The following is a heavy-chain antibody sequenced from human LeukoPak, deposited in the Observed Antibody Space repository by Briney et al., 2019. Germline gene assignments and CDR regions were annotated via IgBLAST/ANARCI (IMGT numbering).Heavy chain of an antibody. J-gene: IGHJ3*01. CDR3: ARGRPYELQNAFDV. CDR1: GGSMNHYY. D-gene: IGHD5-12*01. Sequence: PSETLSLTCSVSGGSMNHYYWTWIRQSAGKGLEWIGRVFPNGNADYNASLKSRLTLSIDTSRSHFSLNLRSVTAADTAVYYCARGRPYELQNAFDVWGQGAVVIVS. V-gene: IGHV4-4*07. CDR2: VFPNGNA.